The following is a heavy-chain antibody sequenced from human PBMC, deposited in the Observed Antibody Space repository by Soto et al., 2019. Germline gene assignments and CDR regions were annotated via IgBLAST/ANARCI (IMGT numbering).Heavy chain of an antibody. Sequence: QVQLAQSGAEVKKPGSSVKVSCKASGGTFRSYAISWVRQAPGQGLEWMGGIIPIFGTANYAQKFQGRVTITADESTSTAYMELSSLRSEDTAVYYCARDGYYYDSSGYYYYFDYWGQGTLVTVSS. D-gene: IGHD3-22*01. CDR2: IIPIFGTA. CDR3: ARDGYYYDSSGYYYYFDY. J-gene: IGHJ4*02. CDR1: GGTFRSYA. V-gene: IGHV1-69*12.